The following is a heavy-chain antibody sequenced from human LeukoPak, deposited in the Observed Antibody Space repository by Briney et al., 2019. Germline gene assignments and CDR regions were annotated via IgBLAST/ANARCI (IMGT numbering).Heavy chain of an antibody. CDR1: GGSISNYY. CDR2: IYTSGST. CDR3: ARLEQLDTDY. V-gene: IGHV4-4*07. Sequence: SETLSLTCTVSGGSISNYYWSWIRQPAGKGLEWIGRIYTSGSTNYNPSLKSRVTISIDKSKNQFSLKLTSVTAADTAVYYCARLEQLDTDYWGQGTLVTVSS. J-gene: IGHJ4*02. D-gene: IGHD6-6*01.